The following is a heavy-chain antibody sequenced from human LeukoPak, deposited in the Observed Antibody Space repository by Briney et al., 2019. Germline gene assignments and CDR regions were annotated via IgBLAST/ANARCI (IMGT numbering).Heavy chain of an antibody. D-gene: IGHD6-6*01. CDR3: ASETYSSSSYYFDY. CDR1: GGSISSGDYY. CDR2: IYYSGST. V-gene: IGHV4-30-4*01. Sequence: SQTLPLTCTVSGGSISSGDYYWSWLRQPPGQGLEWTGYIYYSGSTYYNPSLKSRVTISVDTSKNQCSLKLSSVTAADTAVYDCASETYSSSSYYFDYWGQGTLVTVSS. J-gene: IGHJ4*02.